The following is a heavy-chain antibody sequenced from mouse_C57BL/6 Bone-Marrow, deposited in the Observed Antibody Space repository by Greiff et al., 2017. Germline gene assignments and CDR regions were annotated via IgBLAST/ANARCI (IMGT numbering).Heavy chain of an antibody. J-gene: IGHJ3*01. CDR2: ISSGSSTI. CDR1: GFTFSDYG. D-gene: IGHD1-1*01. CDR3: ARGSFYYGSSWFAY. Sequence: DVMLVESGGGLVKPGGSLKLSCAASGFTFSDYGMHWVRQAPEKGLEWVAYISSGSSTIYYADTVKGRFTISRDNAKNTLFLQMTSLRSEDTAMYYCARGSFYYGSSWFAYWGQGTLVTVSA. V-gene: IGHV5-17*01.